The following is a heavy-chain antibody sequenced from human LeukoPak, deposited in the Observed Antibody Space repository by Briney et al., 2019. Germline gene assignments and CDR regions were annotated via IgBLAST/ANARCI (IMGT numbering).Heavy chain of an antibody. D-gene: IGHD3-22*01. CDR3: ARDSPEYYYDSSGYTDY. CDR2: INPNSGGT. CDR1: GYTLTELS. Sequence: ASVKVSCKVSGYTLTELSMHWVRQAPGQGLEWMGWINPNSGGTNYAQKFQGRVTMTRDTSISTAYMERSRLRSDDTAVYYCARDSPEYYYDSSGYTDYWGQGTLVTVSS. J-gene: IGHJ4*02. V-gene: IGHV1-2*02.